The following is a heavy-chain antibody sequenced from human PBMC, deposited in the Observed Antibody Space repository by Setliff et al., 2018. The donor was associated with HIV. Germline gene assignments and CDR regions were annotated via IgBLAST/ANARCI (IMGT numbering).Heavy chain of an antibody. J-gene: IGHJ4*02. Sequence: GFLRLSCTVSGFTFSDYEMNWVRQAPGKGLEWVSYISSSGNSVYYADSVKGRFTISRDNSKNTVFLQVSSLRVEDTGVYYCAREREPLFDYLGPGTQVTV. CDR1: GFTFSDYE. CDR3: AREREPLFDY. CDR2: ISSSGNSV. V-gene: IGHV3-48*03. D-gene: IGHD1-26*01.